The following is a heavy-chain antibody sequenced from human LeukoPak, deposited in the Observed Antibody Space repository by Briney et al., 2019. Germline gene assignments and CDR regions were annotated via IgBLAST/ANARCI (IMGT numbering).Heavy chain of an antibody. J-gene: IGHJ5*02. CDR2: ISSSGGTI. D-gene: IGHD3-16*02. CDR1: GFTFSDYA. CDR3: ARVALDWFDP. V-gene: IGHV3-11*01. Sequence: GGSLRLSCAASGFTFSDYAMTWVRQAPGKGLEWVSYISSSGGTIYYADSVKGRFTISRDNAKNSLYLQMNSLRAEDTAAYYCARVALDWFDPWGQGTLVTVSS.